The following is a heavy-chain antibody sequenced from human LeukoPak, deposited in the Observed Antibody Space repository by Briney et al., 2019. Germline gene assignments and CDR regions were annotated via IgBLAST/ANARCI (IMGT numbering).Heavy chain of an antibody. CDR3: AREWGDIAAADLDY. V-gene: IGHV1-2*02. J-gene: IGHJ4*02. CDR1: GYTFTGYY. Sequence: ASVKVSCKASGYTFTGYYMHWVRQAPGQGLEGMGWINPNSGGTNYAQKFQGRVTMTRDTSISTAYMELSRLRSDDTAVYYCAREWGDIAAADLDYWGQGTLVTVSS. CDR2: INPNSGGT. D-gene: IGHD6-13*01.